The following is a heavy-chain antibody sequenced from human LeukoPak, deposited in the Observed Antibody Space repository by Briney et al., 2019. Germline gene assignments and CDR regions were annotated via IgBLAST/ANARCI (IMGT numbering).Heavy chain of an antibody. CDR2: IIPIFGTA. CDR3: ARDRIKYCSSTSCSGGAFDT. J-gene: IGHJ3*02. Sequence: SVKVSCKASGGTFSSYAISWVRQAPGQGLEWMGGIIPIFGTANYAQKFQGRVMITADESTSTAYMELRSLRSDDTAVYYCARDRIKYCSSTSCSGGAFDTWGQGTMVTVSS. D-gene: IGHD2-2*01. CDR1: GGTFSSYA. V-gene: IGHV1-69*13.